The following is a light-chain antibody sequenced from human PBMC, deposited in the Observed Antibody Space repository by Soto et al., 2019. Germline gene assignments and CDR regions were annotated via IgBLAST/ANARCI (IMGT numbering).Light chain of an antibody. CDR2: DVS. CDR1: RSYVGGYNY. CDR3: SSYTRSSTLVV. Sequence: QSALTQPASVSGSPGQSITISCTGTRSYVGGYNYVSWYQQHPGKAPKLMIYDVSNRPSGVSNRFSGSKSGNTASLTISGLQAEDEADYYCSSYTRSSTLVVFGGGTKLTVL. J-gene: IGLJ2*01. V-gene: IGLV2-14*01.